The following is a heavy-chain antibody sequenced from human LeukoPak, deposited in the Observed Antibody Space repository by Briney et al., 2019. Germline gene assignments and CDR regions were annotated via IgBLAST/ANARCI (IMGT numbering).Heavy chain of an antibody. J-gene: IGHJ4*02. CDR1: GFNFSSYA. V-gene: IGHV3-23*01. CDR3: AKTGTPWYYFDY. D-gene: IGHD6-13*01. Sequence: GGSLRLSCAASGFNFSSYAMSWVRQAPGKGLEWVSAISGSGGSTYYADSVKGRFTISRDNSKNTLYLQMNSLRAEDTAVYYCAKTGTPWYYFDYWGQGTLVTVSS. CDR2: ISGSGGST.